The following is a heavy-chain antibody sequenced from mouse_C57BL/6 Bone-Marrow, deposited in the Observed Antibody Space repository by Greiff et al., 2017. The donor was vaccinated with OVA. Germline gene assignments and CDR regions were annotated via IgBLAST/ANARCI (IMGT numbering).Heavy chain of an antibody. D-gene: IGHD1-1*01. CDR1: GYTFTNYW. CDR3: AIGGSSSFYYAMDY. J-gene: IGHJ4*01. Sequence: QVQLQQPGAELVKPGASVKVSCKASGYTFTNYWMHWVKQRPGQGLEWIGRIHPSDSDTNYNQKFKGKATLTVDKSSSTAYMLLSSLTSEDSAVYYCAIGGSSSFYYAMDYWGQGTSVTVSS. CDR2: IHPSDSDT. V-gene: IGHV1-74*01.